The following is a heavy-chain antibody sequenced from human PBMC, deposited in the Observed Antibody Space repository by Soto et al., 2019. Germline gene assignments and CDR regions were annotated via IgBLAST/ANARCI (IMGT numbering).Heavy chain of an antibody. D-gene: IGHD5-12*01. CDR1: GYTFTRSG. CDR2: ISTYNGDT. CDR3: AREGVAPYYYYGMDV. V-gene: IGHV1-18*01. Sequence: QVQLVQSGAEVKKPGASVKVSCKASGYTFTRSGISWVRQAPGQGLEWMGWISTYNGDTNCAQTFQGRVTMTTDRSTSTVHMEVRSLRSDDTAVYYCAREGVAPYYYYGMDVWGQGTPVTVSS. J-gene: IGHJ6*02.